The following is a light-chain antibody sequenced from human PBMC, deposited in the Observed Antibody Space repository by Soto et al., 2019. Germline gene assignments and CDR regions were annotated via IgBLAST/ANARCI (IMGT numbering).Light chain of an antibody. V-gene: IGKV3-15*01. CDR1: QSVNVN. J-gene: IGKJ2*01. Sequence: EVVLTQSPATLSLSPGERATLSCRASQSVNVNLAWHQQKPGQPPRLLIYGASTRAAGVPARFTGSVSGTEFTLTISSLQSDDFAVYYCQQYNHWPPYTFGQGTKLEIK. CDR2: GAS. CDR3: QQYNHWPPYT.